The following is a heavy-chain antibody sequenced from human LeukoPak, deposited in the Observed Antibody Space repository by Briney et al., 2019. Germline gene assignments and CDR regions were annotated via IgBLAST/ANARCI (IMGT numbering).Heavy chain of an antibody. V-gene: IGHV1-2*02. CDR1: GYTFTDYY. CDR3: ARPPRGSVGFTFDI. CDR2: INPNSGGT. J-gene: IGHJ3*02. Sequence: GASVKVSCKASGYTFTDYYIHWVRQAPGQGLEWVGWINPNSGGTNYAQKFQGRVTMTRDTSISTAYMELSRLTSDDTAVYYCARPPRGSVGFTFDIWGQGTMVTVSS. D-gene: IGHD1-26*01.